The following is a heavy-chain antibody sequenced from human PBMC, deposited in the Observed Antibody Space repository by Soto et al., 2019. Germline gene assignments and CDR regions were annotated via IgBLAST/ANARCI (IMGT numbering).Heavy chain of an antibody. J-gene: IGHJ4*02. CDR3: ARGLAVAYFDY. Sequence: TSVPLSLPCAVYGGSFSGYYWSWIRQPPGKGLEWIGEINHSGSTNYNPSLKSRVTISVDTSKNQFSLKLSSVTAADTAVYYCARGLAVAYFDYWGQGTLVTVSS. CDR2: INHSGST. CDR1: GGSFSGYY. D-gene: IGHD6-19*01. V-gene: IGHV4-34*01.